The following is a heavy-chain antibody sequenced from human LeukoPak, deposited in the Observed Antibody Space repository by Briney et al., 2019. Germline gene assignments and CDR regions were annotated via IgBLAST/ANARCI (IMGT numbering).Heavy chain of an antibody. V-gene: IGHV3-74*01. CDR2: INSDGRST. Sequence: PGGSLRLSCAASGFTFSDYYMSWIRQAPGKGLVWVSGINSDGRSTTYADSAKGRFTISRDNAKNTLFLQMNSLRAEDTAVYYCARGGLPGVFDIWGQGTMVTVSS. J-gene: IGHJ3*02. D-gene: IGHD2-21*01. CDR1: GFTFSDYY. CDR3: ARGGLPGVFDI.